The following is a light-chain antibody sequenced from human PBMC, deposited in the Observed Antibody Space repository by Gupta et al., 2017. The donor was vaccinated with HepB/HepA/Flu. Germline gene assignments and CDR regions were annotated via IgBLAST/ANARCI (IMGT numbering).Light chain of an antibody. CDR3: QQANNWPHYT. CDR2: GAS. Sequence: EIVMTQSPATLSVSPGERATLSCRASQSISNNLAWYQQKPGQAPRLLIYGASTRATGIPARFSGSGSGTEFSLTISSLQSEDYAVYYCQQANNWPHYTFGHGTKVDIK. CDR1: QSISNN. V-gene: IGKV3-15*01. J-gene: IGKJ3*01.